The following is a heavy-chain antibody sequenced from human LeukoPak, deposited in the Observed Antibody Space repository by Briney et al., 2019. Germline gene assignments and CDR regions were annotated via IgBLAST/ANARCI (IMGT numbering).Heavy chain of an antibody. J-gene: IGHJ6*03. CDR3: ARVSKGYRYGYRGGYYDYYYMDV. D-gene: IGHD5-18*01. CDR2: IREDGTEK. Sequence: GGSLRLSCTASGFTFSGAWMTWVRQAPGKGLEWVANIREDGTEKNYVDSVKGRFTISRDNAKNSLYLQMNSLRAEDTAVYYCARVSKGYRYGYRGGYYDYYYMDVWGKGTTVTVSS. CDR1: GFTFSGAW. V-gene: IGHV3-7*01.